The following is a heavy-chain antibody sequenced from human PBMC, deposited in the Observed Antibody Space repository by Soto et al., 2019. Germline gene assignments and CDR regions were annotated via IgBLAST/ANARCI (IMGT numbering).Heavy chain of an antibody. CDR1: GFTVSSNY. J-gene: IGHJ3*02. CDR2: IYSGGST. V-gene: IGHV3-53*04. CDR3: ARYRYYDSSGYYYRAFDI. D-gene: IGHD3-22*01. Sequence: GGSLRHSCAASGFTVSSNYMIWVRQAPGKGLEWVSVIYSGGSTYYADSVKGRFTISRHNSRNTLYLQMNSLRAEDTAVYYCARYRYYDSSGYYYRAFDIWGQGTMVTVSS.